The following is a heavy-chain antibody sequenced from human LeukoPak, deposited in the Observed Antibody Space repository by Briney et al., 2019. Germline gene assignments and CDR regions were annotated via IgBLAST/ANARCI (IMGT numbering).Heavy chain of an antibody. V-gene: IGHV4-38-2*02. D-gene: IGHD6-6*01. CDR3: ARGPSMYSSSLRYYYYYMDV. CDR2: IYHSGST. CDR1: GYSISSGYY. Sequence: SETLSLTCTVSGYSISSGYYWGWIRQPPGKGLEWIGSIYHSGSTYYNPSLKSRVTISVDTSKNQFSLKLSSVTAADTAVYYCARGPSMYSSSLRYYYYYMDVWGKGTTVTVSS. J-gene: IGHJ6*03.